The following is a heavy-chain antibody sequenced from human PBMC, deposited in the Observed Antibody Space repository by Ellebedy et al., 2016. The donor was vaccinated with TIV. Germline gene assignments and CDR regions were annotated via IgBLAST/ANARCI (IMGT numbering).Heavy chain of an antibody. CDR1: GFTVGNNY. V-gene: IGHV3-66*01. CDR2: IYCVGSS. J-gene: IGHJ4*02. D-gene: IGHD6-19*01. CDR3: AKRSVTVADTGLLY. Sequence: PGGSLRLSCAASGFTVGNNYMSWVRQPPGKGLEWVAFIYCVGSSDYADSVRGRFTVSRDNSKNTLSLQMNSLTAEDTAVYYCAKRSVTVADTGLLYWGQGTLVTVSS.